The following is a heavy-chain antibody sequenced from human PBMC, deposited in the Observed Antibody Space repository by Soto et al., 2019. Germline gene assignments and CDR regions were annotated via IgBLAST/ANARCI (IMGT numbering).Heavy chain of an antibody. CDR1: GFTLSDHY. D-gene: IGHD2-21*02. V-gene: IGHV3-72*01. Sequence: EVQLVESGGGLVQPGGSLRLSCAASGFTLSDHYMDWVRQAPGKGLEWVGRIRNKANGYSREYAASVQGRFTISRDESKDSLYLQMNSLKTEDTAVYYCARAGVTDHRYFEYWGQGTLVTVSS. CDR3: ARAGVTDHRYFEY. CDR2: IRNKANGYSR. J-gene: IGHJ4*02.